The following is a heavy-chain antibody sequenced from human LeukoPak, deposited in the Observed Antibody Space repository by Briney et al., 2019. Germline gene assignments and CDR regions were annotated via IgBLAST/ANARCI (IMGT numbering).Heavy chain of an antibody. CDR1: GDSISSGDYY. CDR3: ARGPYSYDSSGAFDI. J-gene: IGHJ3*02. V-gene: IGHV4-61*02. Sequence: SQTLSLTCTVSGDSISSGDYYWSWIRQPAGKGLEWIGRISSSGSTNYNPSLKSRVTISVDTSKNQFSLRLSSVTAADTAVYFCARGPYSYDSSGAFDIWGQGTMVTVSS. D-gene: IGHD3-22*01. CDR2: ISSSGST.